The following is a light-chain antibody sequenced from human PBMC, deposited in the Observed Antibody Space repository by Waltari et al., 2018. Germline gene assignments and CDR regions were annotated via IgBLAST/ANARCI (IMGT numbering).Light chain of an antibody. CDR1: QTINSY. V-gene: IGKV1-39*01. Sequence: DIQMTQSPSSLSASVGDRVTITCRTSQTINSYLNWYQQKPGKATQLLIYAASSLQSGVPSMFSGSGSRTDFTLTISSLQPEDFATYYCQQTYSAPKTFGQGTRVEMK. CDR3: QQTYSAPKT. J-gene: IGKJ1*01. CDR2: AAS.